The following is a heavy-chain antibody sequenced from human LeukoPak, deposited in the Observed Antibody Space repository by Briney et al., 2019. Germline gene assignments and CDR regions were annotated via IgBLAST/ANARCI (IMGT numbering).Heavy chain of an antibody. CDR3: AKFFTGEYVRAFDV. Sequence: GGSLRLSCAASGFTFSSYGMHWVRQAPGKGLEWVAVISYDGSNKYYADSVKGRFTISRDNSKNTLYLQMNSLRAGDTAVYYCAKFFTGEYVRAFDVWGQGTMATVSS. D-gene: IGHD3-10*02. V-gene: IGHV3-30*18. CDR1: GFTFSSYG. J-gene: IGHJ3*01. CDR2: ISYDGSNK.